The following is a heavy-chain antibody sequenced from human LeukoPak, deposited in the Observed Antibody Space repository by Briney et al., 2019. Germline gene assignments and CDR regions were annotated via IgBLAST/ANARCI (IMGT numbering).Heavy chain of an antibody. CDR1: GFTFTNYA. D-gene: IGHD3-10*01. V-gene: IGHV3-30*18. Sequence: GGSLSLSCAASGFTFTNYAIHWIRPGPAKGLTWVVIISYDGTNKYYAASVKGRFSISRDNSKNTLYLQMNSLRPEDTAVYYCAKAVGFGEAYGMDVWGQGTTVTVSS. CDR3: AKAVGFGEAYGMDV. J-gene: IGHJ6*02. CDR2: ISYDGTNK.